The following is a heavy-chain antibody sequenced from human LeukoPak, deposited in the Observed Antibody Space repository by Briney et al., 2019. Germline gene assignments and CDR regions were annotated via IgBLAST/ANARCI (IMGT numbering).Heavy chain of an antibody. D-gene: IGHD5-12*01. CDR2: INPQSGGT. Sequence: ASVKVSCRASGYTFTGHYIHWVRQAPGQGLEWLGRINPQSGGTNYAQSFQGRVTVTKDTSINTAYMELTRLTSDDTAIYYCARGYSGYDRKFDPWGQGTLLTVSS. CDR3: ARGYSGYDRKFDP. CDR1: GYTFTGHY. V-gene: IGHV1-2*06. J-gene: IGHJ5*02.